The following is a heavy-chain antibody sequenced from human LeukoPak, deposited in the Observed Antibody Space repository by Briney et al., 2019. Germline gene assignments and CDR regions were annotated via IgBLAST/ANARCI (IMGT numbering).Heavy chain of an antibody. J-gene: IGHJ4*02. V-gene: IGHV4-4*09. Sequence: SETLSLTCTVSGDSISNYFWSWIRQPPGKGLEWIGYIYTSGSTNYNPSLKSRVTISVDTPENQFSLKLTSVTAADTAVYYCARSYSRSSHFDNWGQGTLVTVSS. CDR2: IYTSGST. CDR3: ARSYSRSSHFDN. CDR1: GDSISNYF. D-gene: IGHD6-6*01.